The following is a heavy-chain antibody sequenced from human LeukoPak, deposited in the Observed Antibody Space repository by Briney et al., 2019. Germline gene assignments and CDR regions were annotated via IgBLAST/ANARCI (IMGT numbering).Heavy chain of an antibody. D-gene: IGHD2-15*01. CDR2: IYSGGST. Sequence: GGSLRLSCAASGFTFSSYSMNWVRQAPGKGLEWVSVIYSGGSTYYADSVKGRFTISRDNSKNTLYLQMNSLRAEDTAVYYCARDHGEVAATLFWGQGTLVTVSS. V-gene: IGHV3-53*01. CDR3: ARDHGEVAATLF. CDR1: GFTFSSYS. J-gene: IGHJ4*02.